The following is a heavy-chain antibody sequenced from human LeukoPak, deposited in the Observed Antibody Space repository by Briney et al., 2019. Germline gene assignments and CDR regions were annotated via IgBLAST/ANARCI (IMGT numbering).Heavy chain of an antibody. D-gene: IGHD5-12*01. Sequence: GGSLKISCKGSGYSFTSYWIGWVRQMPGKGLEWMGIIYPGDSDTRYSPSFQGQVTISADKSISTAYLQWSSLKASDTAMYYCARLLVATPQTSAGFDYWGQGTLVTVSS. J-gene: IGHJ4*02. V-gene: IGHV5-51*01. CDR2: IYPGDSDT. CDR1: GYSFTSYW. CDR3: ARLLVATPQTSAGFDY.